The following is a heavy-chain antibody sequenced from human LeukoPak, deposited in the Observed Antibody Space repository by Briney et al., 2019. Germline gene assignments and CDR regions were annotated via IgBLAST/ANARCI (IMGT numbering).Heavy chain of an antibody. CDR2: ISGSGGTT. J-gene: IGHJ4*02. CDR3: AKQYFGVNYFDY. Sequence: GGSLRLSCAASGFTFSSCAMSWVCQAPGKGLEWVSEISGSGGTTYYADPVKGRFTISRDNSKNTLYLQMNDLRAEDTAIYYCAKQYFGVNYFDYWGQGTLVTVSS. V-gene: IGHV3-23*01. D-gene: IGHD4-17*01. CDR1: GFTFSSCA.